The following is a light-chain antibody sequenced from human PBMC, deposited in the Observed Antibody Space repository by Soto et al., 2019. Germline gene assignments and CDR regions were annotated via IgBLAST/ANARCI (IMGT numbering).Light chain of an antibody. CDR1: TSDVGSYNL. CDR3: CSYTGTSTVV. J-gene: IGLJ2*01. Sequence: QSVLTQPASVSGSPGQSITISCTGTTSDVGSYNLVSWYQQHPGKAPKLMISEVSKRPSGVSNRFSGSKSDNTASLTISGLQAEDEADYYCCSYTGTSTVVFGGGTKLTVL. CDR2: EVS. V-gene: IGLV2-23*02.